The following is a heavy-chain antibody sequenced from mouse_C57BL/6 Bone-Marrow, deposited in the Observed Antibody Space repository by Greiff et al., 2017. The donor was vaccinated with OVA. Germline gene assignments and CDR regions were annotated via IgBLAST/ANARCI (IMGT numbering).Heavy chain of an antibody. CDR3: ARYSRYYNAMDY. V-gene: IGHV1-81*01. Sequence: VQLQQSGAELARPGASVKLSCKASGYTFTSYGISWVKQRTGQGLEWIGEIYPRSGNTYYNEKFKGKATLTADKSSSTAYMELRSLTSKISADYFGARYSRYYNAMDYWGQGTSVTVSS. CDR2: IYPRSGNT. CDR1: GYTFTSYG. J-gene: IGHJ4*01. D-gene: IGHD2-14*01.